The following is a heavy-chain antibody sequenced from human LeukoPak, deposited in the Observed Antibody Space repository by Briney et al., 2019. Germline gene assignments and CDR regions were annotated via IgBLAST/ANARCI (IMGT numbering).Heavy chain of an antibody. V-gene: IGHV4-30-2*01. D-gene: IGHD3-10*01. J-gene: IGHJ4*02. Sequence: PSETLSLTCAVSGGSISSGGYSWSWIRQPPGKGLEWIRYIYHSGSTYYNPSLKSRVTISVDRSKNQFSLKLSSVTAADTAVYYCARGYYGSGSYYNDYWGQGTLVTVSS. CDR1: GGSISSGGYS. CDR2: IYHSGST. CDR3: ARGYYGSGSYYNDY.